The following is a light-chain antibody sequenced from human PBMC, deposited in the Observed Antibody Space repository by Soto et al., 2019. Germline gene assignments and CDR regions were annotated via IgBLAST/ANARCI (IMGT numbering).Light chain of an antibody. Sequence: EIVLTQSPDTLSLSPGERATLSCRASQFFGSDYLAWYQQKPGQPPRLLIYGASRRATGIPDRFSGSGSGTDFTLTISSLEPEDFAMYYCQKYDGTGTFGQGTKVDIK. CDR1: QFFGSDY. J-gene: IGKJ1*01. V-gene: IGKV3-20*01. CDR3: QKYDGTGT. CDR2: GAS.